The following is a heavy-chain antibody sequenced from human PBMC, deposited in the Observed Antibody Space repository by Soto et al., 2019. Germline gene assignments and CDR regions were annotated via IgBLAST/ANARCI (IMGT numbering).Heavy chain of an antibody. D-gene: IGHD5-12*01. CDR3: ARHSPTAPEGYDLDD. Sequence: GESLKISCKGSGYSFTSYWIGWVRQMPAKGLEWMGLISPGDSGTRYSPCFQGQVTISADKPIITAYLQWSSLKPLDTAMYYCARHSPTAPEGYDLDDSGQGTMVTVAS. J-gene: IGHJ4*02. CDR2: ISPGDSGT. V-gene: IGHV5-51*01. CDR1: GYSFTSYW.